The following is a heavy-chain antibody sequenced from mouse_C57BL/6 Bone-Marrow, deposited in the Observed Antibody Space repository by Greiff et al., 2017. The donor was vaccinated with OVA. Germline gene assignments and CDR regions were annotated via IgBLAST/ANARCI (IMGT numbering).Heavy chain of an antibody. Sequence: QVQLQQSGAELVRPGTSVKVSCKASGYAFTNYLIEWVKQTPVHGLEWIGAIDPETGGTAYNQKFKGKAILTADKSSSTAYMELSSLTSEDSAVYYCTRWAPYWGQGTTLTVSS. CDR1: GYAFTNYL. CDR3: TRWAPY. CDR2: IDPETGGT. J-gene: IGHJ2*01. V-gene: IGHV1-54*01.